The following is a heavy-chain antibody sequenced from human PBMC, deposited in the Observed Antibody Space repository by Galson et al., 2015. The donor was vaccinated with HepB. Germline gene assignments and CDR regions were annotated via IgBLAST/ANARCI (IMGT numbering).Heavy chain of an antibody. Sequence: SVKVSCKASGYTFTSYGISWVRQAPGQGLEWMGWISAYNGNTDYAQKLQGRVTMTTDTSTSTAYMELRSLRSEDTAVYYCAREFPPGITMVRGVIPVHSYFDYWGQGTLVTVSS. CDR3: AREFPPGITMVRGVIPVHSYFDY. CDR1: GYTFTSYG. V-gene: IGHV1-18*04. J-gene: IGHJ4*02. CDR2: ISAYNGNT. D-gene: IGHD3-10*01.